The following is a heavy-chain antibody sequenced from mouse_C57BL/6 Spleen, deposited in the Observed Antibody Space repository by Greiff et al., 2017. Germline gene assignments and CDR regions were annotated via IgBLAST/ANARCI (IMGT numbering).Heavy chain of an antibody. CDR3: ARWGLGSPWYFDV. D-gene: IGHD4-1*01. CDR1: GYTFTSYW. J-gene: IGHJ1*03. V-gene: IGHV1-53*01. Sequence: VQLQQPGTELVKPGASVKLSCKASGYTFTSYWMHWVKQRPGQGLEWIGNINPSNGGTNYNEKFKSKATLPVDKSSSTAYMQLSSLTSEDSAVYYCARWGLGSPWYFDVWGTGTTVTVSS. CDR2: INPSNGGT.